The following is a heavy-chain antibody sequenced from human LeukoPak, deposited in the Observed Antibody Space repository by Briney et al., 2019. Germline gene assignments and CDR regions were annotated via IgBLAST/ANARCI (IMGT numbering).Heavy chain of an antibody. CDR3: AKVKRWLQFGPNDAFDI. Sequence: GGSLRLSCAASGFTFDDYAMHWVRQAPGKGLEWVSGISWNSGSIGYADSVKGRFTISRDNAKNSLYLQMNSLRAEDTALYYCAKVKRWLQFGPNDAFDIWGQGTMVTVSS. D-gene: IGHD5-24*01. CDR1: GFTFDDYA. J-gene: IGHJ3*02. V-gene: IGHV3-9*01. CDR2: ISWNSGSI.